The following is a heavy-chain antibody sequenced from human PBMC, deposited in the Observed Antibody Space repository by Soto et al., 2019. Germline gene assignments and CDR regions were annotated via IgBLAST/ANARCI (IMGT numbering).Heavy chain of an antibody. Sequence: ASVKVSCKASGYTFTSYGISWVRQAPGQGLEWMGWISAYNGNTNYAQKLQGRVTMTTDTSTSTAYMELRSLRSDDTAVYYCARETSTVRHYYYYMDVWGKVTTVTVSS. V-gene: IGHV1-18*01. J-gene: IGHJ6*03. CDR1: GYTFTSYG. CDR3: ARETSTVRHYYYYMDV. CDR2: ISAYNGNT. D-gene: IGHD2-2*01.